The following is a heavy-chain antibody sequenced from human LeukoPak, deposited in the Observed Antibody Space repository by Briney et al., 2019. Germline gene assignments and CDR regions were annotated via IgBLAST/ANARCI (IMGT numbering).Heavy chain of an antibody. D-gene: IGHD5-18*01. J-gene: IGHJ4*02. Sequence: SETLSLTCTVSGGSIRSSGYYWGWIRQPPGKGLEWIGSIYYSGSTYYNPSLKSRVFISVDTSRNQFSLKLNSVTAADTALYYCARRSWIKLWHAFDFWGQGTLVTVSS. CDR3: ARRSWIKLWHAFDF. V-gene: IGHV4-39*01. CDR2: IYYSGST. CDR1: GGSIRSSGYY.